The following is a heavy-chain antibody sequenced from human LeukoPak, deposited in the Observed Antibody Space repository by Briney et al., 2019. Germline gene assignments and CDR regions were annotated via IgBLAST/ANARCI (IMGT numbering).Heavy chain of an antibody. V-gene: IGHV4-30-2*01. CDR2: IYHSGAT. CDR3: ARGPNDILTGYYRTFFDY. J-gene: IGHJ4*02. CDR1: GGSISSGGYS. D-gene: IGHD3-9*01. Sequence: SQTLSLTCVVSGGSISSGGYSWSWIRQPPGRGLEFIGYIYHSGATYYNPSLKSRVTISVDRHKDQFSLKLTSVTAADTAVYYCARGPNDILTGYYRTFFDYWGQGALVTVSS.